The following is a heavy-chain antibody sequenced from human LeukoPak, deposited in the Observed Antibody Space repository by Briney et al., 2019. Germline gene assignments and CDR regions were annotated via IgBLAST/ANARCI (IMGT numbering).Heavy chain of an antibody. D-gene: IGHD3-22*01. CDR1: GYSISSGYY. CDR2: IYHSGST. J-gene: IGHJ6*03. CDR3: ARGRRDYYDSSGYYPLYYYYYYMDV. Sequence: PSETLSLTCTVSGYSISSGYYWGWIRQPPGKGLELIGSIYHSGSTNYNPSLKSRVTISVDTSKNQFSLKLSSVTAADTAVYYCARGRRDYYDSSGYYPLYYYYYYMDVWGKGTTVTVSS. V-gene: IGHV4-38-2*02.